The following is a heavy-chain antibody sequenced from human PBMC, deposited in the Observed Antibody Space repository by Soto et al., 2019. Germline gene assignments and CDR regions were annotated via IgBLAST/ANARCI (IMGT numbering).Heavy chain of an antibody. CDR3: ARARATIAAAAIFDC. CDR2: INDSGST. D-gene: IGHD6-13*01. V-gene: IGHV4-34*01. CDR1: VGSFSGYY. Sequence: PSETLSLTCAGYVGSFSGYYWSWIRQPPGKGLEWIGEINDSGSTNYNPSLESRLTISVDKSKNQFSLKLTSVTAADTAVYYCARARATIAAAAIFDCWGQGTLVTVSS. J-gene: IGHJ4*02.